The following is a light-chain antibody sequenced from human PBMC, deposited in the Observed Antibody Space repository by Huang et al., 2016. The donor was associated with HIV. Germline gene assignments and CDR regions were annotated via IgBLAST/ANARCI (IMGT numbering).Light chain of an antibody. CDR2: GAI. Sequence: EIVLTQSPATLSVSPGERATLSCRASQSISNNLAWYQQKPGQAPRLLSYGAITRATGVPARFSGSGSVTEFTLTISSLQSEDFAVYYCQQYNNWLLFSFGPGTKVDIK. J-gene: IGKJ3*01. CDR3: QQYNNWLLFS. V-gene: IGKV3-15*01. CDR1: QSISNN.